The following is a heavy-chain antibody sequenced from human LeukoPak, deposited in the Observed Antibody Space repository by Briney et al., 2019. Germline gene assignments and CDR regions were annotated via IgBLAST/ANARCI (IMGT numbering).Heavy chain of an antibody. CDR1: GFTFSSYG. V-gene: IGHV3-30*02. D-gene: IGHD3-22*01. CDR3: AKEGSLLVKSFLDY. Sequence: PGGSLRLSCAASGFTFSSYGMHWVRQAPGKGLEWVAFIRYDGSNKYYADSVKGRFTISRDNSKNTLYLQMKSLRAEDTAVYYCAKEGSLLVKSFLDYWGQGTLVTVSS. J-gene: IGHJ4*02. CDR2: IRYDGSNK.